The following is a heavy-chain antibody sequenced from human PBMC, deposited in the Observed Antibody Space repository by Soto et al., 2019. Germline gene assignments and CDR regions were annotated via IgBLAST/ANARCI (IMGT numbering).Heavy chain of an antibody. CDR2: IYSGGTT. Sequence: GSLRLSCAASGFTVSLEYMSWVRQAPGKGLEWVSVIYSGGTTYYADSVKGRFSISRDNAKNTVYLQMNILRAEDTAVYYCARDLYASGRTDFWGRGTMVTVSS. J-gene: IGHJ3*01. CDR1: GFTVSLEY. CDR3: ARDLYASGRTDF. V-gene: IGHV3-66*01. D-gene: IGHD2-2*01.